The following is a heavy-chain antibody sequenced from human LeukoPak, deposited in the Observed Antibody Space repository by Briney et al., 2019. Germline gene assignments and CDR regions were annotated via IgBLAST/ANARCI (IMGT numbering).Heavy chain of an antibody. CDR2: ISGSGNQT. CDR3: AAPPP. V-gene: IGHV3-23*01. J-gene: IGHJ5*01. CDR1: GFTFSNYP. Sequence: PGGSLRLSCTASGFTFSNYPMSWVRQAPGKGPEWVSSISGSGNQTYYADSVMGRFTISRDNLKNTVYLQMNGLRVEDTAIYYCAAPPPWGQGTLVTVSS.